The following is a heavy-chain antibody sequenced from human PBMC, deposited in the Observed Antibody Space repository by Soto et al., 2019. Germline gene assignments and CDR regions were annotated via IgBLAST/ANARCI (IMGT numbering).Heavy chain of an antibody. CDR3: ARQGAAVPTVPLIWFDP. Sequence: GESLKISCKGSGYSFTSYWIGWVRQMPGKGLEWMGIIYPGDSDTRYSRSFQGQVTISADKSSSTAYLQWSSLKASDTAIYYCARQGAAVPTVPLIWFDPWGQGTLVTVSS. D-gene: IGHD6-13*01. CDR1: GYSFTSYW. CDR2: IYPGDSDT. J-gene: IGHJ5*02. V-gene: IGHV5-51*01.